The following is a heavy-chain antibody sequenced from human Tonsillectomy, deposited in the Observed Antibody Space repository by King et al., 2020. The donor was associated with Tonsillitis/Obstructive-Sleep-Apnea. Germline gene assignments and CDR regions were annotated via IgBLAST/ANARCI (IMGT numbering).Heavy chain of an antibody. J-gene: IGHJ5*02. CDR3: ARDARLHLRELSSDNWFDP. CDR2: IIPIFGTA. Sequence: QLVQSGAEVKKPGSSVKVSCKASGGTFSSYAISWVRQAPGQGLEWMGGIIPIFGTANYAQKFQGRVTITADESTSTAYMELSSLRSEDTAVYYCARDARLHLRELSSDNWFDPWGQGTLVTVSS. D-gene: IGHD3-16*02. CDR1: GGTFSSYA. V-gene: IGHV1-69*01.